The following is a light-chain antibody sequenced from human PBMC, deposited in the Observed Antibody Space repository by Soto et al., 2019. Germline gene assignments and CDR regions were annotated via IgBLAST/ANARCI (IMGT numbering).Light chain of an antibody. Sequence: EIVMTQSPATLSVSPGERATLSCRASQSVSSNLAWYQQKPGQAPRLLIYGASTRATGIPARFSGSGSGTEFTLTISSLEPEDFAVYYCQQRSNWPLNFGGGTKVDIK. CDR3: QQRSNWPLN. CDR2: GAS. J-gene: IGKJ4*01. V-gene: IGKV3-15*01. CDR1: QSVSSN.